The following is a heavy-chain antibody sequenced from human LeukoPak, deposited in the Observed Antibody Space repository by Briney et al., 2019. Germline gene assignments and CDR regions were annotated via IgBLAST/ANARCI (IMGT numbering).Heavy chain of an antibody. V-gene: IGHV4-30-2*01. J-gene: IGHJ5*02. CDR1: GGSISSGGYS. Sequence: SETLSLTCAVSGGSISSGGYSWSWIRQPPGKGLEWTGYIYHSGSTNYNPSLKSRVTISVDTSKNQFSLKLSSVTAADTAVYYCARGRATQLWSRRTNNWFDPWGQGTLVTVSS. CDR2: IYHSGST. D-gene: IGHD5-18*01. CDR3: ARGRATQLWSRRTNNWFDP.